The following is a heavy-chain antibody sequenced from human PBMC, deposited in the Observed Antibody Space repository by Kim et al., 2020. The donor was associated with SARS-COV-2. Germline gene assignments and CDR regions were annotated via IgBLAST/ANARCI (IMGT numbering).Heavy chain of an antibody. CDR2: INHEGTDR. D-gene: IGHD1-1*01. V-gene: IGHV3-7*01. Sequence: GGSLRLSCAASGFTLSGHWMTWVRQAPGQGLEWVANINHEGTDRYYVESVKGRFTVSKDNAKNLLYLQMNSLRAEDAAVYFCTSDILSPGTKGFDVWGQGTKVTVSS. CDR3: TSDILSPGTKGFDV. J-gene: IGHJ3*01. CDR1: GFTLSGHW.